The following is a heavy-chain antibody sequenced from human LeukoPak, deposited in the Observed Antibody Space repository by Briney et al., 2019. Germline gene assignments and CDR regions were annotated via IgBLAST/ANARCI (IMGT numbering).Heavy chain of an antibody. CDR2: MNPNSGNT. CDR3: ARSSHSPKIFGVVIIPRNYYMDV. J-gene: IGHJ6*03. CDR1: GYTFTSYD. D-gene: IGHD3-3*01. Sequence: ASVKVSCKASGYTFTSYDINWVRQATGQGLEWMGWMNPNSGNTGYAQKFQGRVTMTRNTSISTAYMEVSSLRSEDTAVYYCARSSHSPKIFGVVIIPRNYYMDVWGKGTTVTVSS. V-gene: IGHV1-8*01.